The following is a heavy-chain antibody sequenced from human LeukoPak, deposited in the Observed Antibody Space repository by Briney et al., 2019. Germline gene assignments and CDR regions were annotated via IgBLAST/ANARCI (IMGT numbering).Heavy chain of an antibody. V-gene: IGHV3-30-3*01. Sequence: PGRSLILSCAASGFTFNSYAMQWVRQAPGKGLEGVAVISYDGSNKYYADSVKGRFTISRDNSKNTLYLKMNSLRAEDTAVYYCARSRSSYGSGSYPDWFDPWGQGTLVTVSS. CDR1: GFTFNSYA. CDR2: ISYDGSNK. J-gene: IGHJ5*02. D-gene: IGHD3-10*01. CDR3: ARSRSSYGSGSYPDWFDP.